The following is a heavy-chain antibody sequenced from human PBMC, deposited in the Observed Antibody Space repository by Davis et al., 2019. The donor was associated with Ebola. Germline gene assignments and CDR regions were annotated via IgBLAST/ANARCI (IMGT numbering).Heavy chain of an antibody. CDR3: TSAQPDY. Sequence: GESLKIPCAAPGFTFSGSAMHWVRQAPGKGLEWVGRIRSKANSYATAYAASVKGRFTISRDDSKNTAYLQMNSLKTEDTAVYYCTSAQPDYWGQGTLVTVSS. D-gene: IGHD1-14*01. V-gene: IGHV3-73*01. J-gene: IGHJ4*02. CDR2: IRSKANSYAT. CDR1: GFTFSGSA.